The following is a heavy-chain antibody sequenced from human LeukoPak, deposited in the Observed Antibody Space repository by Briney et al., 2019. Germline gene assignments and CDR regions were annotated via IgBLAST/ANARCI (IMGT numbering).Heavy chain of an antibody. Sequence: GGSLRLSCAASGFTFNNVWMAWVRQAPGKGLEWVANINQVESTKQYVDSVRGRFIISRDNAKNSLYLQMNSLRAEDTGLYHCARDIKGSLDYWGQGTLVTVSS. CDR2: INQVESTK. CDR1: GFTFNNVW. V-gene: IGHV3-7*01. D-gene: IGHD1-14*01. J-gene: IGHJ4*02. CDR3: ARDIKGSLDY.